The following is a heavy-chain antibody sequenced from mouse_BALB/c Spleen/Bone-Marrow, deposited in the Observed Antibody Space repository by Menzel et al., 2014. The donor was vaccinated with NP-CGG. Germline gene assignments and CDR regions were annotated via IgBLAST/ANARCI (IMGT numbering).Heavy chain of an antibody. CDR2: IDPANGNT. D-gene: IGHD1-1*01. V-gene: IGHV14-3*02. J-gene: IGHJ1*01. CDR3: VYGRDWYFDV. CDR1: GFNIKDTY. Sequence: EVQLQQSGAELVKPGAPVKLSCTASGFNIKDTYMHWVKERPEQGLEWIGRIDPANGNTKYDPKFQGKATITADTSSNTAYLQLSSLTSEDTAVYYCVYGRDWYFDVWGAGTTVTVSS.